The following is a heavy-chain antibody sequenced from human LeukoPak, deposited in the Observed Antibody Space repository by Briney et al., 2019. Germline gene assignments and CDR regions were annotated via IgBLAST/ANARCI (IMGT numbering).Heavy chain of an antibody. CDR2: INPNSGGT. J-gene: IGHJ5*02. Sequence: ASVKVSCKASGYTFTVYYMHWVRQAPGQGLEWMGWINPNSGGTNYAQKFQGRVTMTRHTSISTAYMELSRLRSDDTAVYYCARDWATVTTEEPFDPWGQGTLVTVSS. CDR1: GYTFTVYY. V-gene: IGHV1-2*02. D-gene: IGHD4-17*01. CDR3: ARDWATVTTEEPFDP.